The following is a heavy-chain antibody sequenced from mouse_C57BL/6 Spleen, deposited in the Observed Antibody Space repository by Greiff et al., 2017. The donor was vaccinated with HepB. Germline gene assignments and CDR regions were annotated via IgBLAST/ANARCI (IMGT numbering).Heavy chain of an antibody. J-gene: IGHJ2*01. CDR1: GYTFTDYY. Sequence: EVQLQQSGPELVKPGASVKISCKASGYTFTDYYMNWVKQSHGKSLEWIGDINPNNGGTSYNQKFKGKATLTVDKSSSTAYMELRSLTSEDSAVYYCALYDYGWFDYWGQGTTLTVSS. CDR2: INPNNGGT. D-gene: IGHD2-4*01. CDR3: ALYDYGWFDY. V-gene: IGHV1-26*01.